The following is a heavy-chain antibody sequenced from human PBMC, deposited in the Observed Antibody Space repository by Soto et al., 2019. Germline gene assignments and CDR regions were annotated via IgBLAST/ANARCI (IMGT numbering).Heavy chain of an antibody. V-gene: IGHV1-69*11. CDR1: GGTFSNHA. CDR3: ARVVAADRTFREDVFDI. Sequence: QVHLVQSGSEVKKTGSSVKVSCKAPGGTFSNHAINWVRQAPGQGLEWMGRIIPIITTTTYVQKFQGRVSMTAVESTDTAYMELIGLKHDDTAVYYCARVVAADRTFREDVFDIWGQGTLVTVSS. D-gene: IGHD6-13*01. CDR2: IIPIITTT. J-gene: IGHJ3*02.